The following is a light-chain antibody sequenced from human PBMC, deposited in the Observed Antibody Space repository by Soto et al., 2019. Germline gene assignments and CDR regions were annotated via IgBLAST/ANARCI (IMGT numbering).Light chain of an antibody. CDR3: QQYNNFPLT. V-gene: IGKV1-16*02. Sequence: DIQMTQSPSSLSASVGDTVTITCRASQYISNYVAWFQQKPGQAPKSLIYAASKLHSGVPSKFTGSGSGTDFTLTISSLQPDDSATYYCQQYNNFPLTFGVGTKVEI. J-gene: IGKJ4*01. CDR2: AAS. CDR1: QYISNY.